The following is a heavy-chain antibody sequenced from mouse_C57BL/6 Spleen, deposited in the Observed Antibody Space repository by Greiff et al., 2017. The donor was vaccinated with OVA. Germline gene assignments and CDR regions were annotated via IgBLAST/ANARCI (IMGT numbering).Heavy chain of an antibody. J-gene: IGHJ2*01. CDR1: GYAFSSSW. V-gene: IGHV1-82*01. CDR3: AWSYYFDY. Sequence: QVQLQQSGPELVKPGASVKISCKASGYAFSSSWMNWVKQRPGKGLEWIGRIYPGDGDTNYNGKFKGKATLTADKSSSTAYMQLSSLTSEDSAVYFCAWSYYFDYWGQGTTLTVSS. CDR2: IYPGDGDT.